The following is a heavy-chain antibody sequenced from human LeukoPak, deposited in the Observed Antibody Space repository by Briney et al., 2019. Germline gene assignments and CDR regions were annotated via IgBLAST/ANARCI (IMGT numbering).Heavy chain of an antibody. CDR3: AKGGAPPKYYYGMDV. Sequence: GGSLRLSCAASGFTVSSNYMSWVRQAPGKGLEWVSVIYSGGSTYYADSVKGRFTISRDNSKNTLYLQMNSLRAEDTAVYYCAKGGAPPKYYYGMDVWGQGTTVTVSS. D-gene: IGHD3-16*01. J-gene: IGHJ6*02. CDR2: IYSGGST. V-gene: IGHV3-53*01. CDR1: GFTVSSNY.